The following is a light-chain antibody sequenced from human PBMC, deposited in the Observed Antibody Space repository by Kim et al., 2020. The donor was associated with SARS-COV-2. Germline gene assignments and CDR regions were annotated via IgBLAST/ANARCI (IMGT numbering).Light chain of an antibody. Sequence: SSELTQDPAVSVALGQTIRITCQGDSLRNYYPSWYQQKPGQATVLVIYGKNNRPSGIPDRFSGSISGTPASLTITGAQAEDEADYYCNSRDSSGNRYVFG. V-gene: IGLV3-19*01. J-gene: IGLJ1*01. CDR3: NSRDSSGNRYV. CDR2: GKN. CDR1: SLRNYY.